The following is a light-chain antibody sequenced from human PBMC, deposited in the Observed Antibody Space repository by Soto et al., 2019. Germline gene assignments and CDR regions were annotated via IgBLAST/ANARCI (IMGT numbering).Light chain of an antibody. Sequence: HSALTQPASVSGSPGQSITISCIGSSSDVGGYNYVSWYQHHPGRVPKPMIFEVSDRPSGVSNRFSGSKSGNTAYLTISGLQAEDEADYYCSSYTNINTRACVFGTGTKVTVL. CDR3: SSYTNINTRACV. V-gene: IGLV2-14*01. J-gene: IGLJ1*01. CDR2: EVS. CDR1: SSDVGGYNY.